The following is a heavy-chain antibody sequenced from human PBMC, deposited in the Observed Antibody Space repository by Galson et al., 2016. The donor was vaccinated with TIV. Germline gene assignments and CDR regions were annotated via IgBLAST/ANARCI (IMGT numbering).Heavy chain of an antibody. D-gene: IGHD1-1*01. Sequence: SVKVSCKASGYTFTGYFMHWVQQAPGQGFEWMGWINPNSGGTNFAQKFQDRVTMTRDMSISTVYMEVSRLKTDDTAVYYCARDRRRGYLSYNGMDVWGQGTTVIVAS. J-gene: IGHJ6*02. CDR3: ARDRRRGYLSYNGMDV. CDR2: INPNSGGT. CDR1: GYTFTGYF. V-gene: IGHV1-2*02.